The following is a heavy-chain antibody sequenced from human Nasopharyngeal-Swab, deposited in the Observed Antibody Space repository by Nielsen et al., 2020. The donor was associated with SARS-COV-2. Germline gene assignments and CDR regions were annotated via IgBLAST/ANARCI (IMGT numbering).Heavy chain of an antibody. V-gene: IGHV4-39*01. D-gene: IGHD6-19*01. CDR3: ARHASKVLYPRYSSAWYASDFDY. J-gene: IGHJ4*02. CDR2: IYYSGST. Sequence: WIRQPPGKGMEWIGSIYYSGSTYYNPSLKSRVTISVDTSKNQFSLRLSSVTATDTAVYYCARHASKVLYPRYSSAWYASDFDYWGQGTLVTVSS.